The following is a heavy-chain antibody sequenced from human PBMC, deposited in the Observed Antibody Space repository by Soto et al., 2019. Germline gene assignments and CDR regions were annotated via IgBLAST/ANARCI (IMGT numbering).Heavy chain of an antibody. CDR2: IKSKTDGGTT. J-gene: IGHJ3*02. Sequence: GGSLRLSCAASGFTFSNAWMSWVRQAPGKGLEWVGRIKSKTDGGTTDYTAPVKGRFTISRDDSKNTLYLHMNSQKTEDTAMYYGTTQIVVIGDCSGGSFYSAFDIWGQGTMVTVSS. CDR1: GFTFSNAW. CDR3: TTQIVVIGDCSGGSFYSAFDI. D-gene: IGHD2-15*01. V-gene: IGHV3-15*01.